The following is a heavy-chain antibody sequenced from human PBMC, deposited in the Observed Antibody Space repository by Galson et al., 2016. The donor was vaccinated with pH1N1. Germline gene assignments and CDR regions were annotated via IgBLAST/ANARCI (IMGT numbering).Heavy chain of an antibody. CDR1: GFTFDDYG. Sequence: SLRLSCAASGFTFDDYGMHWVRQTPGKGLEWVSGISWNSGSIGYADSVKGRFTISRDNAKNSLYLQMNSLRVEDTGVYYCVRAIGGAASYWGQGTLVTVSS. D-gene: IGHD6-13*01. CDR3: VRAIGGAASY. J-gene: IGHJ4*02. CDR2: ISWNSGSI. V-gene: IGHV3-9*01.